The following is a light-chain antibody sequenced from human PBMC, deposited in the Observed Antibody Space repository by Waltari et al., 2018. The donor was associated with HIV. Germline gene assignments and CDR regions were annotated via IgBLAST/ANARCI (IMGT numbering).Light chain of an antibody. J-gene: IGKJ1*01. Sequence: DIVMTQSPDPLAVSPGERATIDCKSSKSVFYGSNNRNHLAWYQQKAGQPPKLLIAWASTRESGVPDRFSGSGSGTDFTLTISSLQAEDVAVYYCQQYYTSPKTFGQGTKVEIK. CDR3: QQYYTSPKT. CDR1: KSVFYGSNNRNH. CDR2: WAS. V-gene: IGKV4-1*01.